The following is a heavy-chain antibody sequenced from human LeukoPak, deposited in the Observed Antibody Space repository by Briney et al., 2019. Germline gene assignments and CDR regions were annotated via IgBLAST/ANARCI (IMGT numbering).Heavy chain of an antibody. J-gene: IGHJ5*02. D-gene: IGHD1-26*01. CDR2: ISGRGGGT. Sequence: PGGSLRLSCAASGFTFSSYAMSWVRQAPGKGLEWVSAISGRGGGTYYADSVKGRFTISRDNSKNTLSLQMDSLRAEDTAVYYCARVRWELGNWFDPWGQGTLVTVSS. V-gene: IGHV3-23*01. CDR3: ARVRWELGNWFDP. CDR1: GFTFSSYA.